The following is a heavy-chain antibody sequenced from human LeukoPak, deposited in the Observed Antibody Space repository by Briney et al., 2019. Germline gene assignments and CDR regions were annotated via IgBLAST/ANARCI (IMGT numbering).Heavy chain of an antibody. CDR2: ISGGGGTT. CDR3: ANGDAARPSEGLDY. J-gene: IGHJ4*02. CDR1: GFTFSSYW. Sequence: GGFLRLSCAASGFTFSSYWMPWVRQPPGKGLEWVSSISGGGGTTYYADSVKGRFTISRDNSKSTLYLQMNSLRADDTAVYYCANGDAARPSEGLDYWGRGTLVTVSS. D-gene: IGHD6-6*01. V-gene: IGHV3-23*01.